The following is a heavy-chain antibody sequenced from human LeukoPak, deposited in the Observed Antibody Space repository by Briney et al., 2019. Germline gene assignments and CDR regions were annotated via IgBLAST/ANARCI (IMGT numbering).Heavy chain of an antibody. J-gene: IGHJ4*02. Sequence: SETLSLTCTVSGGSITSSFYWSWIRQSPGKGLEWIGYIYNSGGTKYNPSLKSRLTISVDTSKNQFSLNLSSVTAADTAVYYCARASVLLSADYWGQGTLVTVSS. CDR3: ARASVLLSADY. D-gene: IGHD3-16*01. V-gene: IGHV4-59*01. CDR1: GGSITSSFY. CDR2: IYNSGGT.